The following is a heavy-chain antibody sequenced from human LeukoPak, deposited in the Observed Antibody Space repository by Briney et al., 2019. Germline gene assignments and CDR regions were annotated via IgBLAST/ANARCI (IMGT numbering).Heavy chain of an antibody. J-gene: IGHJ4*02. D-gene: IGHD6-19*01. Sequence: SETLSLTCAVYGGSFSGYYWSWIRQPPGKGLEWIGEINHSGSTNYNPSLKSRVTISVDTSKNQFSLKLSSVTAADTAVYYCARGPASHSSGREVNFEYWGQGTLVTVSS. CDR1: GGSFSGYY. V-gene: IGHV4-34*01. CDR2: INHSGST. CDR3: ARGPASHSSGREVNFEY.